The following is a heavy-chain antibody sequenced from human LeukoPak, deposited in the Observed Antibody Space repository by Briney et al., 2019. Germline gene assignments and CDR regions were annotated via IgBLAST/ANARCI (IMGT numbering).Heavy chain of an antibody. CDR1: GGSISIYY. V-gene: IGHV4-4*07. D-gene: IGHD4-23*01. Sequence: PSETLSLTCTVSGGSISIYYWSWIRQPAGKGLEWIGRIYTSGTTHYNPSLKSRVTMSVDTSKNQFSLKLSSVTAADTAVYYCARRATVAPGDAFDIWGQGTMVTVSS. CDR3: ARRATVAPGDAFDI. CDR2: IYTSGTT. J-gene: IGHJ3*02.